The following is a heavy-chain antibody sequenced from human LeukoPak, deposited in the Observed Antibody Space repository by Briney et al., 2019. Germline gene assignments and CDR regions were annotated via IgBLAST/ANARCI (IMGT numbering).Heavy chain of an antibody. CDR2: ISSSSSYI. CDR1: GFTFSSYS. D-gene: IGHD2-15*01. V-gene: IGHV3-21*01. CDR3: ARGVVVVAATRIIDY. Sequence: KPGGSLRLSCAASGFTFSSYSMNWVRQAPGKGLEWVSSISSSSSYIYYADSVKGRFTISRDNAKNSLYLQMNSLRAEDTAVYYCARGVVVVAATRIIDYWGQGTLVTVSS. J-gene: IGHJ4*02.